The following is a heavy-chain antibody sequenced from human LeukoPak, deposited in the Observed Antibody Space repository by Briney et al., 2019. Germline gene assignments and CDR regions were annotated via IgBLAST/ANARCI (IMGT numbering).Heavy chain of an antibody. V-gene: IGHV3-23*01. J-gene: IGHJ4*02. D-gene: IGHD3-22*01. CDR1: GFTFSSYA. CDR3: AKGGYYYDSSGSFDY. Sequence: PGGSLRLSCAASGFTFSSYAMSWVRQAPGKGLEWVSAISGSGGSTYYADSVKGRFTISRDNSKNTLYLQMNSLRAEDTAVYYCAKGGYYYDSSGSFDYWGQETLVTVSS. CDR2: ISGSGGST.